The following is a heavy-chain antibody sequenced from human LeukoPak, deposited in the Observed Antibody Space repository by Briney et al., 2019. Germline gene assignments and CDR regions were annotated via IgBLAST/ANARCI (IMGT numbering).Heavy chain of an antibody. V-gene: IGHV3-30*18. Sequence: GGSPRLSCAASGFTFSSFGMEWVRQAPGKGLEWVAVTSHDGSNKYYTDSVKGRFTISRDNSKDTLYLQMNSLRPEDTAVYYCVKDWGAYFASGSSYFDYWGQGTLVTVSS. J-gene: IGHJ4*02. CDR1: GFTFSSFG. CDR2: TSHDGSNK. CDR3: VKDWGAYFASGSSYFDY. D-gene: IGHD3-10*01.